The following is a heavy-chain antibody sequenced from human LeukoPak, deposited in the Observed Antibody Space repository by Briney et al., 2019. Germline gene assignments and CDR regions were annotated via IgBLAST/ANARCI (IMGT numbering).Heavy chain of an antibody. Sequence: GASVKVSCKASGYTFTSYGISWVQQAPRQGLEWMGWISAYNGNTNYAQKLQGRVTMTTDTSTSTAYMELRSLRSDDTAVYYCARDRYYSSSSISSPGDPLDYWGQGTLVTVSS. CDR2: ISAYNGNT. CDR3: ARDRYYSSSSISSPGDPLDY. J-gene: IGHJ4*02. V-gene: IGHV1-18*01. D-gene: IGHD6-6*01. CDR1: GYTFTSYG.